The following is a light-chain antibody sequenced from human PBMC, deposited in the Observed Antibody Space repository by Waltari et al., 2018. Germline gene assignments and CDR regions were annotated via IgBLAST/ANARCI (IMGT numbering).Light chain of an antibody. J-gene: IGLJ2*01. CDR2: DVS. CDR3: SSYTSTNTCV. V-gene: IGLV2-14*01. CDR1: SSDIGGYNY. Sequence: QSALTQSASVSGSPGQAITISCTGTSSDIGGYNYVYWYQQNPGKAPTRMTHDVSKRPSGVSNRFSGSKSGNTASRTISGLQAEDEADYYCSSYTSTNTCVFGGGTKLTVL.